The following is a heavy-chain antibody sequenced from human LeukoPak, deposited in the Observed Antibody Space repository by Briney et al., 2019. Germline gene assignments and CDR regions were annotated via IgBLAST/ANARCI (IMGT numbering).Heavy chain of an antibody. CDR1: GFTFSSYA. CDR3: AKDLKGVGYYFNY. CDR2: ISGSGGST. J-gene: IGHJ4*02. V-gene: IGHV3-23*01. Sequence: PGGSLRLSCAASGFTFSSYAMSWVRQAPGKGLEWVSAISGSGGSTYYADSVKGRFTISRDNSKNALYLQMNSLRAEDTAVYYCAKDLKGVGYYFNYWGQGTLVTVSS. D-gene: IGHD1-26*01.